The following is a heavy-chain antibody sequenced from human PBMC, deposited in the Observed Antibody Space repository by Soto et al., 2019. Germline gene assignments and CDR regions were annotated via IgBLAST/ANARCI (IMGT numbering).Heavy chain of an antibody. D-gene: IGHD3-10*01. J-gene: IGHJ6*02. CDR3: SRFIMVGAWFDPNYYHGMDV. Sequence: QVQLVQSGAEVKKPGASVTVSCKTSGYTFSNYGINWVRQAPGQGLEWMGWISGYNGNTNYAQTVQGRVTMTTDTSTGTVYMELRSLKSDDTAIYYCSRFIMVGAWFDPNYYHGMDVWGQRTTVTVSS. CDR2: ISGYNGNT. CDR1: GYTFSNYG. V-gene: IGHV1-18*01.